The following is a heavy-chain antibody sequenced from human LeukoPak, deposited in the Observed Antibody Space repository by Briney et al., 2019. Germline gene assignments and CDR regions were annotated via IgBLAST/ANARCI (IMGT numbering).Heavy chain of an antibody. Sequence: ASVKVSCKASGYTFTSYYMHWVRQAPGQGLEWMGIINPSGGSTSYAQKFQGRVTMTRDMSTSTVYMELSSLRPEDTAVYYCARDVYSSHYYYYYYMDVWGKGTTVTVSS. CDR3: ARDVYSSHYYYYYYMDV. V-gene: IGHV1-46*01. CDR1: GYTFTSYY. D-gene: IGHD4-11*01. CDR2: INPSGGST. J-gene: IGHJ6*03.